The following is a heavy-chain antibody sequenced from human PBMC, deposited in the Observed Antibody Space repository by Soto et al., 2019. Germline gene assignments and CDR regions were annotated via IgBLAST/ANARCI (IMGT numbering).Heavy chain of an antibody. CDR1: GFTFTSSA. CDR2: NFVGSRHT. Sequence: SAKVSCTASGFTFTSSAVQWVRQARGQRLEWIGWNFVGSRHTNYAQKFQERVTITRDMSTSIAYMAVSSLRSEDTAVYYCAADAPSNDYDLWSGYLLQGRDYYYYGMDVWGQGTTVTVYS. D-gene: IGHD3-3*01. V-gene: IGHV1-58*01. CDR3: AADAPSNDYDLWSGYLLQGRDYYYYGMDV. J-gene: IGHJ6*02.